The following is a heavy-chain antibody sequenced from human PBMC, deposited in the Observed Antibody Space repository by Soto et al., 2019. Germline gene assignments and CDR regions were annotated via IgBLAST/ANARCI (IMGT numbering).Heavy chain of an antibody. D-gene: IGHD6-19*01. CDR3: ARALGIAVAGMDYYYGMDV. Sequence: PSETLSLTCTVSGGSTSSSSYQWVWIRQPPGKGLEWIGNVYYNGNTYYNPSLKSRLTISVDTSNNQFSLKVKSVTAADTAVYYCARALGIAVAGMDYYYGMDVWGQGTTVTVSS. CDR2: VYYNGNT. CDR1: GGSTSSSSYQ. J-gene: IGHJ6*02. V-gene: IGHV4-39*01.